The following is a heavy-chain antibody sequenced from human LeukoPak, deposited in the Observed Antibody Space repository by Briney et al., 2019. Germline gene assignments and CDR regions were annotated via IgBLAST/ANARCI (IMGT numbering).Heavy chain of an antibody. J-gene: IGHJ3*02. V-gene: IGHV3-13*01. D-gene: IGHD3-22*01. CDR1: GFTFRSYD. CDR3: AKEMRYYDSSGYPPDAFDI. Sequence: PGGSLRLSCAASGFTFRSYDMHWVRQATGKGLEWVSGIGTAGEIYYPGSVKGRFTISRENAKNSLYLQMNSLRAGDTAVYYCAKEMRYYDSSGYPPDAFDIWGQGTMVTVSS. CDR2: IGTAGEI.